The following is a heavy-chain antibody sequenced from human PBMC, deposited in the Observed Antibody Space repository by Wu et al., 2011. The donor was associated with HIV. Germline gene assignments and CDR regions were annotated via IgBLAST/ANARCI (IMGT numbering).Heavy chain of an antibody. V-gene: IGHV1-8*02. Sequence: QVQLVQSGAEVKKPGASVKVSCKTSGNTFGSYDFNWVRQASGQGLEWMGWMNPNSGNAGYAQKFQGRVTMTKGASIGTAYMELSSLTSEDTAVYYCTIGRGSRPRFDPWGQETLVTVSS. CDR2: MNPNSGNA. CDR3: TIGRGSRPRFDP. J-gene: IGHJ5*02. CDR1: GNTFGSYD. D-gene: IGHD3-10*01.